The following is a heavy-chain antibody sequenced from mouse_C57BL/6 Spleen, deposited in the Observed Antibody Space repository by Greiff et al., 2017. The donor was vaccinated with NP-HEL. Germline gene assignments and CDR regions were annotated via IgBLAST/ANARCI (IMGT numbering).Heavy chain of an antibody. Sequence: VQLQQPGAELVRPGSSVKLSCKASGYTFTSYWMHWVKQRPIQGLEWIGNIDPSDSETHYNQKFKDKATLTVDKSSSTAYMQLSSLTSEDSAVYYCARLGAQAPYAMDYWGQGTSVTVSS. CDR2: IDPSDSET. CDR1: GYTFTSYW. D-gene: IGHD3-2*02. V-gene: IGHV1-52*01. CDR3: ARLGAQAPYAMDY. J-gene: IGHJ4*01.